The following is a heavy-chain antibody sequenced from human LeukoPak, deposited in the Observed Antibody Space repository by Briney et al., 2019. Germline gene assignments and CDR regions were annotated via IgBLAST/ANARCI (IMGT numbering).Heavy chain of an antibody. Sequence: SQTLSLTCAISGDSVSSNSAAWNWLRQSPSRGLEWLGSTYYRSKWYNDYAVSVKSRITINPDTSKNQFSLQLNSVTPEDTAVYYCARESAGDSSGYYPPYAFDIWGQGTMVTVSS. CDR3: ARESAGDSSGYYPPYAFDI. D-gene: IGHD3-22*01. CDR1: GDSVSSNSAA. CDR2: TYYRSKWYN. V-gene: IGHV6-1*01. J-gene: IGHJ3*02.